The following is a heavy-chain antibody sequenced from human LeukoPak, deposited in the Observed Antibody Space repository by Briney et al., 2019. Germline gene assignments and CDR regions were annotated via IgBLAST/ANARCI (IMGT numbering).Heavy chain of an antibody. J-gene: IGHJ6*02. CDR2: IYYSGST. D-gene: IGHD4-23*01. V-gene: IGHV4-59*01. CDR3: ARDYGGNSNYYYYGMDV. Sequence: SETQSLTCTVSGGSISSYYWSWIRQPPGKGLEWIGYIYYSGSTNYNPSLKSRVTISVDTSKNQFSLKLNSVTAADTAVYYCARDYGGNSNYYYYGMDVWGQGTTVSVSS. CDR1: GGSISSYY.